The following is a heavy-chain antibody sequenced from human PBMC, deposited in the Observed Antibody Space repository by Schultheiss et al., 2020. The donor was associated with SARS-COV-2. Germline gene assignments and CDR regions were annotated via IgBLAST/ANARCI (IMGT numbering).Heavy chain of an antibody. CDR3: AKKKQSGSHYYMDA. CDR1: GFTFSSYS. J-gene: IGHJ6*03. V-gene: IGHV3-23*01. CDR2: ISGSGGST. D-gene: IGHD2-15*01. Sequence: GESLKISCAASGFTFSSYSMNWVRQAPGKGLEWVSAISGSGGSTYYADSVKGRFTFSRDNSKNTLYLQMNSLRAEDTAVYYCAKKKQSGSHYYMDAWGKGTTVTVSS.